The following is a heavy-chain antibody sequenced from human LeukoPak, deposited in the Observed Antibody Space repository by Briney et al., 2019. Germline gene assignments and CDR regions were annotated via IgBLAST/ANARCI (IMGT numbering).Heavy chain of an antibody. D-gene: IGHD4-11*01. CDR1: GYTFTSYG. CDR3: ARDQRVTTGLRVLNWFDP. Sequence: ASVKVSCKASGYTFTSYGISLVRQAPVQGLEWMGWIRAYNGNTNYAQKLQGRVTMTTDTSTSTAHMELRSLRSDDTAVYYCARDQRVTTGLRVLNWFDPWGQGTLVTVSS. J-gene: IGHJ5*02. CDR2: IRAYNGNT. V-gene: IGHV1-18*01.